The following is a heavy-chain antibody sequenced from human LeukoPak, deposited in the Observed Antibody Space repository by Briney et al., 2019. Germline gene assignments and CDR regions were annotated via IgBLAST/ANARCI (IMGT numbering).Heavy chain of an antibody. Sequence: KTSETLSLTCTVPGGSISSYYWSWIRQPPGKGLEWIGYIYYSGSTNYNPSLKSRVTISVDTSKNQFSLKLSSVTAADTAVYYCARVRDGYNQLWGQGTLVTVSS. D-gene: IGHD5-24*01. CDR2: IYYSGST. V-gene: IGHV4-59*01. CDR3: ARVRDGYNQL. J-gene: IGHJ4*02. CDR1: GGSISSYY.